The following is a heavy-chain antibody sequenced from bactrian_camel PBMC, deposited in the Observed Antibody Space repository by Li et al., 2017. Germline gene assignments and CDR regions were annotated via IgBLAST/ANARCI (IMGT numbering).Heavy chain of an antibody. J-gene: IGHJ6*01. CDR2: INRGPTLSS. V-gene: IGHV3S31*01. CDR1: GFAVSDSA. Sequence: DVQLVESGGGSVQAGGSLRLSCAANGFAVSDSAMSWVRQAPGKSPEWVSSINRGPTLSSYYCNSVKGRFTISRDDAENTLYLQLNDLKTEDTAMYYCAKPEASHTRCGVPYCGWYELNSWGQGTQGTV. CDR3: AKPEASHTRCGVPYCGWYELNS. D-gene: IGHD2*01.